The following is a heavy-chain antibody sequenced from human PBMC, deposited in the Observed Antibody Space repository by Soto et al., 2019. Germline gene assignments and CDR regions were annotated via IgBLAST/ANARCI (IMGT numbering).Heavy chain of an antibody. V-gene: IGHV3-23*01. D-gene: IGHD3-16*01. CDR3: ASLGWGGVSPLNN. CDR1: GFTFSTYA. Sequence: EVHLLETGGGLVQPGGSLRLSCTASGFTFSTYAMSWVRQAPGEGLEWVSSISEDGVYTDYADSVKGRFTISRDNSKNTLYVQMTSLRAEDTAVYYCASLGWGGVSPLNNWGQGTLVTVSS. CDR2: ISEDGVYT. J-gene: IGHJ4*02.